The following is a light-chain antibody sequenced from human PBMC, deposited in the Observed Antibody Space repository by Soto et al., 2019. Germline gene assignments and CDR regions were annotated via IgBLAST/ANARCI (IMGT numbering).Light chain of an antibody. J-gene: IGLJ1*01. CDR3: CSYAGSYTYV. V-gene: IGLV2-11*01. Sequence: QSLLTQPRSVSGSPGQSVTIYCTGTSSGVGGYNYVSWYQQHPGKAPKLMIYDVSKRRAGVPDRFSGSKSGNTASLTISGLRAEDEADYYCCSYAGSYTYVFGTGTKVTV. CDR1: SSGVGGYNY. CDR2: DVS.